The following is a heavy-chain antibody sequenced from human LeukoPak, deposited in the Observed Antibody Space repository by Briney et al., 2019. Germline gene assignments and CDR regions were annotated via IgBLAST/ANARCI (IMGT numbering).Heavy chain of an antibody. CDR3: ARDSRDYGSGSYWDV. Sequence: SETLSLTCTVSGGSISSYYWSWIRQPAGKGLEWIGRIYTSGSTKYDPSLESRVTMSVDTSKNQFSLTLSSVTAADTAVYYCARDSRDYGSGSYWDVWGQGTTVTVSS. CDR2: IYTSGST. D-gene: IGHD3-10*01. CDR1: GGSISSYY. J-gene: IGHJ6*02. V-gene: IGHV4-4*07.